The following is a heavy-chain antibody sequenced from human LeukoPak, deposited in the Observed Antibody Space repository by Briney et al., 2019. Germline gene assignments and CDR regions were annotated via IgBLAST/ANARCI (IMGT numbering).Heavy chain of an antibody. CDR2: INPSGGST. J-gene: IGHJ4*02. V-gene: IGHV1-46*01. D-gene: IGHD1-26*01. CDR1: GYTFTSYY. CDR3: ARSLIVGATDY. Sequence: ASVNVSCKASGYTFTSYYMHWVRQAPGQGLEWMGIINPSGGSTSYAQKFQGRVTMTRDMSTSTAYMELSSLRSEDTAVYYCARSLIVGATDYWGQGTLVTVSS.